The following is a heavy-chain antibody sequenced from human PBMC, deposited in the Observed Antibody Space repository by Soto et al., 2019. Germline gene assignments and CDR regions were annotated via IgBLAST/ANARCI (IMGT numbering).Heavy chain of an antibody. D-gene: IGHD3-16*01. CDR2: IIPIFGTA. J-gene: IGHJ6*02. Sequence: SVKVSCKASGVTFSSYAISWVRQAPGQGLEWMGGIIPIFGTANYAQKFQGRVTITADESTSTAYMELSSLRSEDTAVYYCVYPGGYVFGYYYGMDVWGQGTTVTVSS. CDR1: GVTFSSYA. CDR3: VYPGGYVFGYYYGMDV. V-gene: IGHV1-69*13.